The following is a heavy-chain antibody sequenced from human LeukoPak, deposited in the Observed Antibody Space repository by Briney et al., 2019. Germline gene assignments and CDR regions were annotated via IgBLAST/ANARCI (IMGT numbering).Heavy chain of an antibody. V-gene: IGHV3-48*04. D-gene: IGHD3-10*01. J-gene: IGHJ4*02. CDR2: ISSGSSTI. CDR3: ARIYGSGSYWDY. Sequence: GGSLRLSCAASGFTFSSYWMTWVRQAPGKGLEWVSYISSGSSTIYYADSVKGRFTISRDNAKNSLYLQMNSLRVEDTAVYYCARIYGSGSYWDYWGQGTLVTVSS. CDR1: GFTFSSYW.